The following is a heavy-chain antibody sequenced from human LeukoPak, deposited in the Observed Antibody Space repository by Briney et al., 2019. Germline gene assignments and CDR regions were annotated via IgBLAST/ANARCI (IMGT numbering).Heavy chain of an antibody. Sequence: GASVKVSCKASGYTFSAYYIHWVRQAPGQGLEWMGWINPNSGGTNYAQKFQGRVTMTRDTSISTAHMELSRLRSDDTAVYYCARARETEGGLYTSGLYNWFDPWGQGTPVTVSA. CDR3: ARARETEGGLYTSGLYNWFDP. CDR1: GYTFSAYY. V-gene: IGHV1-2*02. CDR2: INPNSGGT. D-gene: IGHD6-19*01. J-gene: IGHJ5*02.